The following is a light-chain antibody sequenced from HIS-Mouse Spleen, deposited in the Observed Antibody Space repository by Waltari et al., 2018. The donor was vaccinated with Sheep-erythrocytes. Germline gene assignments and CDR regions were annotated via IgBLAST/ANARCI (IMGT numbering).Light chain of an antibody. J-gene: IGLJ3*02. Sequence: QSALTQPASVSGSPGQSITISCTGTSSDVGSYNLLYWYQQHPGNAPKPMIYEGSKRPSGVSNRFSGSKSGNTASLTISGLQAEDEADYYCCSYAGSSTPWVFGGGTKLAVL. CDR1: SSDVGSYNL. CDR2: EGS. V-gene: IGLV2-23*01. CDR3: CSYAGSSTPWV.